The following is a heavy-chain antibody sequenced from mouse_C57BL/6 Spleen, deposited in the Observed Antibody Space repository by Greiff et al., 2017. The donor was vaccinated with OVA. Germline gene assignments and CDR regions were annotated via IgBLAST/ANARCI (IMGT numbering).Heavy chain of an antibody. J-gene: IGHJ4*01. CDR3: ARRGLRRAMDY. CDR1: GYTFTSYW. CDR2: IYPGSGST. V-gene: IGHV1-55*01. Sequence: VQLQQPGAELVKPGASVKMSCKASGYTFTSYWITWVKQRPGQGLEWIGDIYPGSGSTNYNEKFKSKATLTVDTSSSTAYMQRSSLTSEDSAVYYCARRGLRRAMDYWGQGTSVTVSS. D-gene: IGHD2-4*01.